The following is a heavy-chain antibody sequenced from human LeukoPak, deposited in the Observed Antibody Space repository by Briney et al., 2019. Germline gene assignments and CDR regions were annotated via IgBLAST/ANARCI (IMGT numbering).Heavy chain of an antibody. J-gene: IGHJ4*02. D-gene: IGHD6-19*01. CDR3: ARSKAYSSGWTGFDY. Sequence: PGGSLRLSFSASGLPLISLEMDAGRQPTGRGEERVSVKGSAGHRYYAASEKRRFTIPRENAKNSLYLQMDNLRAGDTAVYYCARSKAYSSGWTGFDYWGQGTLVTVSS. CDR2: KGSAGHR. V-gene: IGHV3-13*01. CDR1: GLPLISLE.